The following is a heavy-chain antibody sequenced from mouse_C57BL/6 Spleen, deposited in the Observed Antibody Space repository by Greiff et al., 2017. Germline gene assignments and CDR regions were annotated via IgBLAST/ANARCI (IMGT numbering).Heavy chain of an antibody. V-gene: IGHV1-15*01. CDR2: IDPETGGT. D-gene: IGHD1-1*01. J-gene: IGHJ1*03. Sequence: LQESGAELVRPGASVTLSCKASGYTFTDYEMHWVKQTPVHGLEWIGAIDPETGGTAYNQKFKGKAILTADKSSSTAYMELRSLTSEDSAVYYCTRAGTTVVGAGYFDVWGTGTTVTVSS. CDR3: TRAGTTVVGAGYFDV. CDR1: GYTFTDYE.